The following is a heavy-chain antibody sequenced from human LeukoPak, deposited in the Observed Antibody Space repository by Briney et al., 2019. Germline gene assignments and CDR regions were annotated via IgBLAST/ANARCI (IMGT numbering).Heavy chain of an antibody. Sequence: GGSLRLSCAASGFTFSIYPMSWVRQPTGKGLEWVSSISSSGGLTFYADSVKGLFTIYRDNSRNTLYLQMNSLSAVDTALYYCAKDRPNYHGTDGHYYRRSGDSGGQGTLGTVS. CDR1: GFTFSIYP. V-gene: IGHV3-23*01. D-gene: IGHD3-22*01. CDR2: ISSSGGLT. J-gene: IGHJ5*01. CDR3: AKDRPNYHGTDGHYYRRSGDS.